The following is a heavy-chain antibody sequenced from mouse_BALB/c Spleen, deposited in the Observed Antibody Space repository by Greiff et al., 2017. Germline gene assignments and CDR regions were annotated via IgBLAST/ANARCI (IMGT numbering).Heavy chain of an antibody. CDR2: IDPANGNT. D-gene: IGHD2-1*01. V-gene: IGHV14-3*02. J-gene: IGHJ3*01. CDR3: ARDYGNYLAWFAY. Sequence: EVKLQESGAELVKPGASVKLSCTASGFNIKDTYMHWVKQRPEQGLEWIGRIDPANGNTKYDPKFQGKATITADTSSNTAYLQLSSLTSEDTAVYYCARDYGNYLAWFAYWGQGTLVTVAA. CDR1: GFNIKDTY.